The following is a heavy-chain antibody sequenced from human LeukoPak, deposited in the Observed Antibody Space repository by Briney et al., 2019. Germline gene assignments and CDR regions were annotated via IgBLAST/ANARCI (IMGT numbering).Heavy chain of an antibody. CDR3: ARWWELLRSFDY. Sequence: SETLSLTCTVSGYSISSGYYWGWIRQPPGKGLEWIGSIYHSGSTYYNPSLKSRVTISVDTSMNQFSLKLSSVTAADTAVYYCARWWELLRSFDYWGQGTLVTVSS. D-gene: IGHD1-26*01. J-gene: IGHJ4*02. V-gene: IGHV4-38-2*02. CDR1: GYSISSGYY. CDR2: IYHSGST.